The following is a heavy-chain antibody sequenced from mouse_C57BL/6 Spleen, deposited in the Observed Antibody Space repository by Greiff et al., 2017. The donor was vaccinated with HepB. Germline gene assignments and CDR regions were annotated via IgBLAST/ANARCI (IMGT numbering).Heavy chain of an antibody. CDR2: IRSKSSNYAT. D-gene: IGHD2-10*01. CDR3: VRDAYYCIYEGYAMDY. Sequence: EVHLVESGGGLVQPKGSLKLSCAASGFTFNTYAMHWVRQAPGKGLEWVARIRSKSSNYATYYADSVKDRFTISRDDSQSLLYLQMNNLKTEDTVMYYCVRDAYYCIYEGYAMDYWGQGTSVTVSS. V-gene: IGHV10-3*01. CDR1: GFTFNTYA. J-gene: IGHJ4*01.